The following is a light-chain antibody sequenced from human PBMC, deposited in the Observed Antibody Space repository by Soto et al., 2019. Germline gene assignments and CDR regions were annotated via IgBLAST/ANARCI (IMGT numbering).Light chain of an antibody. Sequence: DIQMTQSPTSLSASVAARVTITCRASQGIRNFVAWYQKKPGKAPKLLIYAASTLQSGVPSRFSGSGSGTDFTITINSLQPEDVATYSCQNYSSVSVFGPGTKVEIK. CDR2: AAS. V-gene: IGKV1-27*01. J-gene: IGKJ3*01. CDR1: QGIRNF. CDR3: QNYSSVSV.